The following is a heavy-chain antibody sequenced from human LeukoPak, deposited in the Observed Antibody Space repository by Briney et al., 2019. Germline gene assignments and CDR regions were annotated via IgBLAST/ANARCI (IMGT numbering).Heavy chain of an antibody. CDR1: GGSISSYY. CDR3: ARGAAGYSYG. V-gene: IGHV4-59*01. J-gene: IGHJ4*02. CDR2: IYYSGST. Sequence: SETLSLTCTVSGGSISSYYWSWIRQPPGKGLEWIGHIYYSGSTNYNPSLKGRVTISIDTSKNQFSLRLSSVTAADTAVYYCARGAAGYSYGWGQGTLVTVSS. D-gene: IGHD5-18*01.